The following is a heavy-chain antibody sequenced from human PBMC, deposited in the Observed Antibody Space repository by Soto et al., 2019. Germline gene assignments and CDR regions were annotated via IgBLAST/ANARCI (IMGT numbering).Heavy chain of an antibody. CDR1: GFTFDNYA. CDR3: AKDTGPN. V-gene: IGHV3-9*01. CDR2: ISWNSNTI. J-gene: IGHJ4*02. Sequence: LGLSCAASGFTFDNYAMHWVRQAPGKGLEWVSGISWNSNTIAYADSVRGRFTISRDNAKNSLYLQMNSLRAEDTAFYYCAKDTGPNWGQGTLVTVSS.